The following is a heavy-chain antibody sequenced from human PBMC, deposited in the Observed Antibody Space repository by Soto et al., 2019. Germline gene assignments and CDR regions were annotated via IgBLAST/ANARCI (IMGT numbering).Heavy chain of an antibody. CDR3: AREKKPFNWSPSILKSYYYGMDV. Sequence: QVQLVESGGRVVQPGRSLRLSCAASGFTFRTFAMHWVRQAPGKGLEWVAVISNDGSNKYFLDSVKGRFTVSRDNSNNTLYLQMDSLRAEDTAVYYCAREKKPFNWSPSILKSYYYGMDVWGQGTTVTVSS. CDR2: ISNDGSNK. D-gene: IGHD1-1*01. J-gene: IGHJ6*02. V-gene: IGHV3-30-3*01. CDR1: GFTFRTFA.